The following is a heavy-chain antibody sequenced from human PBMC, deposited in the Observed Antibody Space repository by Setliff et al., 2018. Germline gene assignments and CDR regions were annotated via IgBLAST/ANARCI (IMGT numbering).Heavy chain of an antibody. CDR1: GGSFSGYY. V-gene: IGHV4-34*01. Sequence: PSETLSLTCAVYGGSFSGYYWSWIRQPPGKGLEWIGEINHSGSTNYNPSLKSRVTISVDTSKNQFSLKLSSVTASDTAVYYCARQLCSSGYCYATTFDYWGQGTLVTVSS. CDR2: INHSGST. D-gene: IGHD3-22*01. J-gene: IGHJ4*02. CDR3: ARQLCSSGYCYATTFDY.